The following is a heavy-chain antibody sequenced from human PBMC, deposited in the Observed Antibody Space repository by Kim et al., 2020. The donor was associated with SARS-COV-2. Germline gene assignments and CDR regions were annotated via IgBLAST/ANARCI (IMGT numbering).Heavy chain of an antibody. V-gene: IGHV3-48*03. CDR3: GANWFDP. Sequence: SGSTIYYADAVKGRFTISRDNAKNSLYLQMNGLRAEDTAVYYCGANWFDPWGQGTLVTVSS. J-gene: IGHJ5*02. CDR2: SGSTI.